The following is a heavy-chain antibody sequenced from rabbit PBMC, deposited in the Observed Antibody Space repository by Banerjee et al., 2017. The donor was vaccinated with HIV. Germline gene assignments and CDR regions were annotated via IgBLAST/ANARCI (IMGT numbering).Heavy chain of an antibody. CDR1: GFSFSSGYD. D-gene: IGHD1-1*01. J-gene: IGHJ4*01. CDR2: TYAGSSGYT. CDR3: AREGAANSNEFNL. Sequence: QSLEESGGDLVKPEGSLTLTCTASGFSFSSGYDMCWVRQAPGKGLEWIACTYAGSSGYTYYASWAKGRFTISKTSSTTVTLQMTSLTAADTAAYFCAREGAANSNEFNLWGPGTLVTVS. V-gene: IGHV1S40*01.